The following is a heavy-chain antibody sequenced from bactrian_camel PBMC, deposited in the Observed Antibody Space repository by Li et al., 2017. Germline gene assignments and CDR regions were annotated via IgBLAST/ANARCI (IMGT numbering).Heavy chain of an antibody. CDR2: ISWSGDTT. J-gene: IGHJ6*01. Sequence: EVQLVESGGGSVQTGGSLRLSCSASMYTVAMGWFRQAPGKGLEWVSAISWSGDTTKYADSVKGQFTVSRDNAKSTVYLQMNSPKPEDTAVYYCATDREFSLNIIPWGQGTQVTV. CDR1: MYTVA. V-gene: IGHV3-1*01. CDR3: ATDREFSLNIIP.